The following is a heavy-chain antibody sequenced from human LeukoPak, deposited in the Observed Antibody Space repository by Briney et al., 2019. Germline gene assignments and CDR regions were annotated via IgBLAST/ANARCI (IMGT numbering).Heavy chain of an antibody. D-gene: IGHD1-26*01. V-gene: IGHV5-51*01. Sequence: GESLKISFKGSGYDFTSNWIGWVRQMPGKGLEWMGIIYPGDSDTKYSPSFQGQVTISADKSISTAYLQWSSLKASDTATYYCARRGVLGDFDYWGQGTLVTVSP. CDR2: IYPGDSDT. CDR1: GYDFTSNW. J-gene: IGHJ4*02. CDR3: ARRGVLGDFDY.